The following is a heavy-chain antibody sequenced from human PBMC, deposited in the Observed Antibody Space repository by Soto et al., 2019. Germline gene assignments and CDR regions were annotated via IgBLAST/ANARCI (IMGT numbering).Heavy chain of an antibody. CDR2: LFYGGTT. CDR3: ARHRGPAPVY. Sequence: TLCLTFPVSVGSISCYYWTWIRQPPGKGLEWVGSLFYGGTTDYNPSLKSRLTMSLDTSKNHFSLKLRSVTAADTAVYYCARHRGPAPVYWGQGTLVTVSS. D-gene: IGHD3-10*01. J-gene: IGHJ4*02. V-gene: IGHV4-39*01. CDR1: VGSISCYY.